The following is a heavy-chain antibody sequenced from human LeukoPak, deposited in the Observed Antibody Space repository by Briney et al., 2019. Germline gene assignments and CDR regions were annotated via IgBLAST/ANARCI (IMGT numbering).Heavy chain of an antibody. Sequence: GASVKVSCKASGYTLAAYYIHWVRQAPGQGLEWVGWISPNTGDTDYAQNFQGRVTMTRDTPISTVYTTLSSLRPDDTAVYYCARIISYGGSDGFDLWGQGTMVTVSS. J-gene: IGHJ3*01. CDR2: ISPNTGDT. D-gene: IGHD5-18*01. CDR3: ARIISYGGSDGFDL. V-gene: IGHV1-2*02. CDR1: GYTLAAYY.